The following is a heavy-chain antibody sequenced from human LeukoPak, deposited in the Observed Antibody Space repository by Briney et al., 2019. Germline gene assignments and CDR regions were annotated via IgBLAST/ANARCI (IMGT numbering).Heavy chain of an antibody. V-gene: IGHV1-69*01. CDR2: IIPIFGTA. CDR1: GGTFSSYA. D-gene: IGHD3-10*01. CDR3: ARGVSAMVRGEYITDY. J-gene: IGHJ4*02. Sequence: SVKVSCKASGGTFSSYAISWVRQAPEQGLEWMGGIIPIFGTANYAQKFQGRVTITADESTSTAYMELSSLRSEDTAVYYCARGVSAMVRGEYITDYWGQGTLVTVSS.